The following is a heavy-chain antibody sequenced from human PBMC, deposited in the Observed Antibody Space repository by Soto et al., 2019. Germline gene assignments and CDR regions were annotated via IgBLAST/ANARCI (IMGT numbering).Heavy chain of an antibody. V-gene: IGHV3-30*18. CDR3: AKERRVDTGMVPYCYDYGMDG. CDR1: GFTFSSYG. Sequence: QVQLVESGGGVVQPGRSLRLSCAASGFTFSSYGMHWVRQAPGKGLEWVAVISYDGSNKYYADSVKGRFTISRDNSKNALYLQMNSLRAEDTAVYYCAKERRVDTGMVPYCYDYGMDGWGQGTRVTVSS. J-gene: IGHJ6*02. CDR2: ISYDGSNK. D-gene: IGHD5-18*01.